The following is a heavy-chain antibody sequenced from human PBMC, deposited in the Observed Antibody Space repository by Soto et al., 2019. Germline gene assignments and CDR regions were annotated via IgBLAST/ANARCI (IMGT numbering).Heavy chain of an antibody. D-gene: IGHD5-12*01. CDR3: VRDSPIGSTYSGYDGIDY. V-gene: IGHV1-69*08. CDR1: GGTFSNDI. CDR2: IIPLLDIA. Sequence: QVQLVQSGAEVKKPGSSVKVSCKASGGTFSNDIITWVRQAPGQGLEWMGRIIPLLDIANYAQQFQGRVTITADKSTSTXDMELNSLRSEDTAVYYCVRDSPIGSTYSGYDGIDYWGQGTLVTVSS. J-gene: IGHJ4*02.